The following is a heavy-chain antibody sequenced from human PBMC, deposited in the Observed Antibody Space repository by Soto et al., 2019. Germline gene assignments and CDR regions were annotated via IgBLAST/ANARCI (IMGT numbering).Heavy chain of an antibody. Sequence: EVPLLESGGGLVQPGGSLRLSCAASGFTFSIYAMNWVRQAPGKGLEWVSVISGSGGSTYYADSVKGRFTISRDNSKNTLYLQMNSLRAEDTAVYYCARRTVGWYFDLWGRDTLVTVSS. J-gene: IGHJ2*01. CDR1: GFTFSIYA. CDR3: ARRTVGWYFDL. CDR2: ISGSGGST. V-gene: IGHV3-23*01. D-gene: IGHD4-17*01.